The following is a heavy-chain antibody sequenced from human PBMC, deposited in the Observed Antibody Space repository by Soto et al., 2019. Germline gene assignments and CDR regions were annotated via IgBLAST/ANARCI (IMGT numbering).Heavy chain of an antibody. CDR2: ISSRGANT. Sequence: LRLSCAASGFTFDSHELSWVRQAPGKGLEWVSTISSRGANTYYASSVKGRFTVSRDNSKNTLYLQMSSLRAEDTALYYCAKYCAIPTCTPRYFGSCGQGTLVTVSS. CDR3: AKYCAIPTCTPRYFGS. J-gene: IGHJ4*02. CDR1: GFTFDSHE. V-gene: IGHV3-23*01. D-gene: IGHD2-21*01.